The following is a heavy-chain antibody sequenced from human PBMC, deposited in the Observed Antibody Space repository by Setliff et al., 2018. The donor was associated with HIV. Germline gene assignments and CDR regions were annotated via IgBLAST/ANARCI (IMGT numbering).Heavy chain of an antibody. V-gene: IGHV5-51*01. D-gene: IGHD2-21*02. CDR2: IYPGDSHT. Sequence: ESLKISCKGSGYSFTSYWIAWVRQMPGKGLEWMGIIYPGDSHTRYSPSFQGQVTFSADKPISTAYLQWSSLKASDTAIYYCTRHILAYCAGDCYPLDYWGQGTLVTVSS. CDR1: GYSFTSYW. CDR3: TRHILAYCAGDCYPLDY. J-gene: IGHJ4*02.